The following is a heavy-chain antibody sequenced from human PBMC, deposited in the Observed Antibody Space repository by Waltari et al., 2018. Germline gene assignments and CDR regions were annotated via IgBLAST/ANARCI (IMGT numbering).Heavy chain of an antibody. CDR3: ARGPSSAPDYYYYGMDV. CDR2: IYTSGST. V-gene: IGHV4-4*07. CDR1: GGSISSYD. J-gene: IGHJ6*02. Sequence: QVQLQESGPGLVKPSETLSLTCTVSGGSISSYDWSWIRQPAGKGLEWIGRIYTSGSTNYNPSLKSRVAMSVDTSKNQFSLKLSSVTAADTAVYYCARGPSSAPDYYYYGMDVWGQGTTVTVSS.